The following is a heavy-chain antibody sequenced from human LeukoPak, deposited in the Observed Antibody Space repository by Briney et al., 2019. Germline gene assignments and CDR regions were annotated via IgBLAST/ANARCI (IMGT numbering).Heavy chain of an antibody. D-gene: IGHD3-16*01. V-gene: IGHV4-38-2*02. Sequence: SETPSLTCTVSGYSISSGYYWGWIRQPPGKGLEWIGSIYHSGSTYYNPSLKSRVTISVDTSKNQFSLKLSSVTAADTAVYYCARGGPPFSFDYWGQGTLVTVSS. CDR1: GYSISSGYY. CDR3: ARGGPPFSFDY. J-gene: IGHJ4*02. CDR2: IYHSGST.